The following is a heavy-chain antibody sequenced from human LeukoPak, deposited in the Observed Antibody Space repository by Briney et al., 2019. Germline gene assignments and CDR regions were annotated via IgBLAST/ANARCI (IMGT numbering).Heavy chain of an antibody. CDR2: ISGSGGST. V-gene: IGHV3-23*01. Sequence: GGSLRLSCAASGFTFSSYAMSWVRQAPGKGLEWVSAISGSGGSTYYADSVKGRFTISRDNSKNTLYLEVISLTADDTAVYYCAKDDAWLRFGEWSQGTLVTVSS. CDR3: AKDDAWLRFGE. CDR1: GFTFSSYA. D-gene: IGHD3-10*01. J-gene: IGHJ4*02.